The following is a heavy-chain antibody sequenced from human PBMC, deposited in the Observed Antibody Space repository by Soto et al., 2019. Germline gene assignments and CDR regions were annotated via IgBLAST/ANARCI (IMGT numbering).Heavy chain of an antibody. D-gene: IGHD2-15*01. Sequence: SETLSLTCAVYGGSFSGYYWTWIRQPPGTGLEWIGEINHSGSTNYNPSLKSRVTISVDMSRNQFSLKLSSVTAADTAVYYCARYSCISGICYYFDYWGQGALVTVSS. CDR3: ARYSCISGICYYFDY. J-gene: IGHJ4*02. V-gene: IGHV4-34*01. CDR1: GGSFSGYY. CDR2: INHSGST.